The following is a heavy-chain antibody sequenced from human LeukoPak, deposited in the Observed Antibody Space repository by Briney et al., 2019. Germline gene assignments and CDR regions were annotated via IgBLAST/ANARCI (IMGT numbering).Heavy chain of an antibody. CDR2: TYYRSKWYN. J-gene: IGHJ5*02. V-gene: IGHV6-1*01. CDR1: GDSVSSNTAA. D-gene: IGHD1-1*01. Sequence: SQTLSLTCAISGDSVSSNTAAWNWIRQSPSRGLEWLGRTYYRSKWYNDYAVSVKSRIIINPDTSKNQFSLQLNSVTAEDTAVYYCARGPGTTGTNNWFDLWGQGALVTVSS. CDR3: ARGPGTTGTNNWFDL.